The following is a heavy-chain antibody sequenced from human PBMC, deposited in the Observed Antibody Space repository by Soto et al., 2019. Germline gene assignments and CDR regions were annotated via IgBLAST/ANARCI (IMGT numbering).Heavy chain of an antibody. CDR1: GYTFTVYY. J-gene: IGHJ4*02. D-gene: IGHD1-26*01. Sequence: VASVKVSCKASGYTFTVYYMHWVRQAPGQGLEWMGWINPKSGGTMYPQKFQGRVTMTWDTSISTAHMALTRLRSDDTAVYYCARDLAKGGGSAGFDYWGQGTLVTVSS. CDR3: ARDLAKGGGSAGFDY. CDR2: INPKSGGT. V-gene: IGHV1-2*02.